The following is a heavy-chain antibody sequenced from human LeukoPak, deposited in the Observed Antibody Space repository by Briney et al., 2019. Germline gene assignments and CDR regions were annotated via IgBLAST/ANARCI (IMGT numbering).Heavy chain of an antibody. CDR1: GDSISSSSYY. CDR3: ARDRACSNGVCSYFDY. V-gene: IGHV4-39*01. CDR2: IYYSGST. D-gene: IGHD2-8*01. Sequence: NPSGTLSLTCTVSGDSISSSSYYWGWLRQPPGKGLEWIGSIYYSGSTYYNPSLKSRVTVSVDTSKNQFSLKVSSVTAADTAVYYCARDRACSNGVCSYFDYWGQGTLVTVSS. J-gene: IGHJ4*02.